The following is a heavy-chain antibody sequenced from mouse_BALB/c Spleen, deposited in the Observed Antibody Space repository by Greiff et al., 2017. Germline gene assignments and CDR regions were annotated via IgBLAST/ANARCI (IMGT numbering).Heavy chain of an antibody. J-gene: IGHJ3*01. Sequence: EVQLQQSGAELVRSGASVKLSCTASGFNIKDYYMHWVKQRPEQGLEWIGWIDPENGDTEYAPKFQGKATMTADTSSNTAYLQLSSLTSEDTAVYYCNAFDYYGRFAYWGQGTLVTVSA. CDR3: NAFDYYGRFAY. CDR1: GFNIKDYY. V-gene: IGHV14-4*02. D-gene: IGHD1-1*01. CDR2: IDPENGDT.